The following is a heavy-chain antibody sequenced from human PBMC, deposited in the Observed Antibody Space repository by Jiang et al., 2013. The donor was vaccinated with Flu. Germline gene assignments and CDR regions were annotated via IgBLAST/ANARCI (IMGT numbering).Heavy chain of an antibody. CDR3: ARDRGGGYYYVFDS. CDR1: GGSISRSAYY. V-gene: IGHV4-39*07. D-gene: IGHD3-22*01. J-gene: IGHJ4*02. CDR2: IYYSGST. Sequence: PGLVKPSETLSLTCTVSGGSISRSAYYWGWIRQPPGKGLEWIGNIYYSGSTNYDPSLKSRVTISVDRSKNQFSLKMNSVTAADTAVYYCARDRGGGYYYVFDSWGQGALVTVSS.